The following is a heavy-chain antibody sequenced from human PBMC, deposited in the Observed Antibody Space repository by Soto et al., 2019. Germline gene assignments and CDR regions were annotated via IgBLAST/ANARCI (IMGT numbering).Heavy chain of an antibody. J-gene: IGHJ6*03. CDR1: GFTFRDSA. CDR2: IRGGGTGT. CDR3: AKALGYCSGTACYGSNSHMDV. D-gene: IGHD2-2*01. Sequence: EVQLLESGGGLVQPGGSLRLSCSGSGFTFRDSAMSWVRQAPGKGLEWVSGIRGGGTGTFYAASVKDRFTISRDNSKNTLYLQLNSLRADDTATYFCAKALGYCSGTACYGSNSHMDVWGKGTTVTVSS. V-gene: IGHV3-23*01.